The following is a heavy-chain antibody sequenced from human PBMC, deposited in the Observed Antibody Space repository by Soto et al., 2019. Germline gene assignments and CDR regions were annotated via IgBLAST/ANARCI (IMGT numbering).Heavy chain of an antibody. V-gene: IGHV3-23*01. D-gene: IGHD2-2*01. J-gene: IGHJ4*02. Sequence: GGSLRLSCAASGFTFSTYAMNWVRQPPGKGLEWVSSISGSGAYTYYADSVQGRFTISRDNSKNTLNLQMNSLRGEDTAVYYCARDRHPYSTKYYFDYWGQGTLVTVSS. CDR2: ISGSGAYT. CDR3: ARDRHPYSTKYYFDY. CDR1: GFTFSTYA.